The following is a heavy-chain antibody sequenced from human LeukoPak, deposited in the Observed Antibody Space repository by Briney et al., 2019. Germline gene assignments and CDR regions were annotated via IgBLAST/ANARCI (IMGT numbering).Heavy chain of an antibody. Sequence: GVSLKISCKGSGYSFTSYWIGWVRQMPGKGLEWMGIIYPGDSDTRYSPSFQGQVTISADKSISTAYLQWSSLKASDTAMYYCARRYCTNGVCYSYFDYWGQGTLVTVSS. CDR3: ARRYCTNGVCYSYFDY. CDR2: IYPGDSDT. J-gene: IGHJ4*02. V-gene: IGHV5-51*01. CDR1: GYSFTSYW. D-gene: IGHD2-8*01.